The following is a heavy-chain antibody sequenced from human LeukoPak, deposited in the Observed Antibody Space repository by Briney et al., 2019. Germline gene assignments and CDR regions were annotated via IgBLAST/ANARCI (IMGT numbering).Heavy chain of an antibody. V-gene: IGHV1-24*01. CDR1: GYTLTELS. CDR2: FDPEDGET. Sequence: SAKVSCKVSGYTLTELSMHWVRQAPGKGLEWMGGFDPEDGETIYAQKFQGRVTMTEDTSTDTAYMELSSLRSEDTAVYYCATGPDYSNPDAFDIWGQGTMVTVSS. CDR3: ATGPDYSNPDAFDI. D-gene: IGHD4-11*01. J-gene: IGHJ3*02.